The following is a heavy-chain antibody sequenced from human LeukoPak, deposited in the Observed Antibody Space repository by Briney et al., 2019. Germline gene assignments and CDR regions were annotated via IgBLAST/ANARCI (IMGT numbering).Heavy chain of an antibody. CDR3: ARESTVPNGDDY. V-gene: IGHV3-48*02. J-gene: IGHJ4*02. CDR1: GFTFSSYS. Sequence: PGGSLRLSCAASGFTFSSYSMNWVRQAPGKGLEWVSYISSGSSTIYYADSVKGRFTISRDNAKNSLYLQMNSLRDEDTAVYYCARESTVPNGDDYWGQGTLVTVSS. D-gene: IGHD4-17*01. CDR2: ISSGSSTI.